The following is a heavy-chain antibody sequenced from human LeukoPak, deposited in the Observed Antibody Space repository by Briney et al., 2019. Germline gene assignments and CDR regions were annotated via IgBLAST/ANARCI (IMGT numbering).Heavy chain of an antibody. CDR1: GGSISSHY. CDR3: ARGGSSWSGAALFDY. V-gene: IGHV4-59*11. J-gene: IGHJ4*02. D-gene: IGHD6-13*01. Sequence: SETLSLTCTVSGGSISSHYWSWIRQPPGKGLEWIGYIYYSGSTSYNPSLKSRVTISVDTSKNQFSLKLSSVTAADTAVYYCARGGSSWSGAALFDYWGQGTLVTVSS. CDR2: IYYSGST.